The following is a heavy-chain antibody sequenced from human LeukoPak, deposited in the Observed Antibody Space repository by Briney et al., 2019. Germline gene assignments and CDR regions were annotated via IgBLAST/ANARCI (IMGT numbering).Heavy chain of an antibody. CDR3: ARLITGATTSFDI. J-gene: IGHJ3*02. D-gene: IGHD1-7*01. Sequence: SETLSLTCSVSGGSISGYYWTWIRQPAGKGLEWIGRVYTSGSTHYNPSLKTRLTMSVDTSKNQFSLKLTSLTAADTPVYYCARLITGATTSFDIWGKGTMVTVSS. CDR1: GGSISGYY. CDR2: VYTSGST. V-gene: IGHV4-4*07.